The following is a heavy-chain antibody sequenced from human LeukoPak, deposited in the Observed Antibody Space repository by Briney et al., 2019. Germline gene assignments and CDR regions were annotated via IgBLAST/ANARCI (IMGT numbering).Heavy chain of an antibody. V-gene: IGHV1-2*02. CDR1: GYTFTGYY. CDR2: INPNNGGT. D-gene: IGHD5-12*01. CDR3: ARDKYTGYETFDY. J-gene: IGHJ4*02. Sequence: ASVKVSCKASGYTFTGYYIHWVRQAPGQGLEWMGWINPNNGGTNYAQKFQGRVTMTRDTSISTAYTELNRLTSDDTAVYYCARDKYTGYETFDYWGQGTPVTVSS.